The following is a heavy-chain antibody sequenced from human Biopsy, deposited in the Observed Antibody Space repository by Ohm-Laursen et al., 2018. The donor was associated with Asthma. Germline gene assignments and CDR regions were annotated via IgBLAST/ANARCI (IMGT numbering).Heavy chain of an antibody. D-gene: IGHD1-20*01. Sequence: SLRLSCTASGFTFSDYDMHWVRQAPGKGLEWVAVISYDGTNKDYADSVKGRFTFSRDNSQNTLSLEMDSLRVEDTAVYYCARDLRSDNWNPWGMDVWGLGTTVTVAS. J-gene: IGHJ6*02. CDR1: GFTFSDYD. CDR3: ARDLRSDNWNPWGMDV. V-gene: IGHV3-30-3*01. CDR2: ISYDGTNK.